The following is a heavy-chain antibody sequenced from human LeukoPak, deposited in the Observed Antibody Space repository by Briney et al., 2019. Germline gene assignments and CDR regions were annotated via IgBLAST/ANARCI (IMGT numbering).Heavy chain of an antibody. CDR1: GFTFDDYA. D-gene: IGHD3-22*01. CDR2: ISWNSGSI. V-gene: IGHV3-9*01. J-gene: IGHJ3*02. CDR3: ARAIDSSVKSPDSGFDI. Sequence: GGSLRLSCAASGFTFDDYAMHWVRQAPGKGLEWVSGISWNSGSIGYADSVKGRFTISRDNAKNSLYLQMNSLRAEDTAVYYCARAIDSSVKSPDSGFDIWGQGTMVTVSS.